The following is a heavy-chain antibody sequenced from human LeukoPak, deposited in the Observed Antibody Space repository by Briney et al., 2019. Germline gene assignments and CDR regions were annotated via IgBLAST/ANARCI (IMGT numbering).Heavy chain of an antibody. CDR3: ARDQYGSGSYYSYYGMDV. D-gene: IGHD3-10*01. Sequence: SETLSLTCTVSGGSISGGGYYWSWIRQHPGKGLEWIGYIYYSGSTYYSPSLKSRVTISVDTSKNQFSLKLSSVTAADTAVYYCARDQYGSGSYYSYYGMDVWGQGTTVTVSS. V-gene: IGHV4-31*03. CDR2: IYYSGST. CDR1: GGSISGGGYY. J-gene: IGHJ6*02.